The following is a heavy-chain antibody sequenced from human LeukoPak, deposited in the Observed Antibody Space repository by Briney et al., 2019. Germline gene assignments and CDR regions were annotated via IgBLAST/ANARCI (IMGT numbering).Heavy chain of an antibody. V-gene: IGHV4-59*08. CDR3: AKRPAAGPNRDWFDP. CDR1: GDSISTYY. D-gene: IGHD6-13*01. CDR2: INYSGTT. J-gene: IGHJ5*02. Sequence: SETLSLTCTVSGDSISTYYWTWLRQPPGKGLEWIGYINYSGTTGYNPSLKSRVTMSVDTSKNQFSLKLSSVTAADTAVYYCAKRPAAGPNRDWFDPWGQGTLVTVSS.